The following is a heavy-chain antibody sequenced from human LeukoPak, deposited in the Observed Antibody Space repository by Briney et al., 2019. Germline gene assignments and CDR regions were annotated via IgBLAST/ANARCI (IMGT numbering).Heavy chain of an antibody. D-gene: IGHD6-19*01. Sequence: SETLSLTCTVSGGSISSYYWSWIRQPPGKGLEWIGYIYYSGSTNYNPSLKSRVTISVDTSKNQFSLKLSSVTAADTAVYYCARALAVAGTGYFDYWGQGTLVTVSS. CDR1: GGSISSYY. J-gene: IGHJ4*02. V-gene: IGHV4-59*08. CDR3: ARALAVAGTGYFDY. CDR2: IYYSGST.